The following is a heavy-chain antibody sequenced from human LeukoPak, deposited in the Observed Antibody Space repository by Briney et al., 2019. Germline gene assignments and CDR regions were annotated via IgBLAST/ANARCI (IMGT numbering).Heavy chain of an antibody. CDR1: GFAFSNYA. J-gene: IGHJ4*02. Sequence: GGTLRLSCAASGFAFSNYAMSWVRQAPGKGLEWVSGISGSGGSGSGGSTYYANSVKGRFTISRDNSKNTLYLQMNSLRAEDTAVYYCARDLSGVTGYTYGRGIDYWGQGTLVTVSS. CDR3: ARDLSGVTGYTYGRGIDY. CDR2: ISGSGGSGSGGST. V-gene: IGHV3-23*01. D-gene: IGHD5-18*01.